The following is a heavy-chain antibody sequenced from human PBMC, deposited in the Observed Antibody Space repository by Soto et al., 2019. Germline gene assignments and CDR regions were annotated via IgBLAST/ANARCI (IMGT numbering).Heavy chain of an antibody. CDR1: GFTFSDYY. V-gene: IGHV3-11*01. D-gene: IGHD3-22*01. J-gene: IGHJ4*02. Sequence: PGGSLRLSCAASGFTFSDYYMSWIRQAPGKGLEWVSYISSSGSTIYYADSVKGRFTISRDNAKNSLYLQMNSLRAEDTAVYYWARSHLYYDSSGYPDYWGQGTLVTVSS. CDR2: ISSSGSTI. CDR3: ARSHLYYDSSGYPDY.